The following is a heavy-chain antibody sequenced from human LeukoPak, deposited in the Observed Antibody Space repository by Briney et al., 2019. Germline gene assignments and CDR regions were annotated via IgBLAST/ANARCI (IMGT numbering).Heavy chain of an antibody. V-gene: IGHV4-4*07. CDR1: GGSISSYY. J-gene: IGHJ4*02. Sequence: PSETLSLTCTVSGGSISSYYWSWIRQPAGKGLEWIGRIYTSGSTNYNPSLKRRVTMSVDTSKNQFSLKLSSVTAADTAVYYCARWGYGRSYDSSGSFDYWGQGTLVTVSS. D-gene: IGHD3-22*01. CDR2: IYTSGST. CDR3: ARWGYGRSYDSSGSFDY.